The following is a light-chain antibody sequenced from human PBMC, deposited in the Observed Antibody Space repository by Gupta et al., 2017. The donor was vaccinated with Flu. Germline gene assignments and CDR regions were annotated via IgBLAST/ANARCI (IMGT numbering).Light chain of an antibody. CDR2: GTS. J-gene: IGKJ3*01. V-gene: IGKV3-15*01. Sequence: EIVMTQSPATLSASPGERATPSCRASQSVGGDLAWYQQRRGQAPRLLIYGTSNRATGVPARFSGSGSGTEFTLTITSLQSEDFAVYYCQQYNNWPPITFGPGTKVDIK. CDR3: QQYNNWPPIT. CDR1: QSVGGD.